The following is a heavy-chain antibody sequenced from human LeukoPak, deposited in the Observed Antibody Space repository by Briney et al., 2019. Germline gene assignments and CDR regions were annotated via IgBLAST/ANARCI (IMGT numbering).Heavy chain of an antibody. Sequence: GGSLRLSCAASGFTFSSFGMHWVRQAPGKGLEWVTFIRFDGSNRYYADSVKGRFTISRDNSKNTLYLQMNSLRTEDTAVYYCACSDYWGQRTLVTVSS. J-gene: IGHJ4*02. V-gene: IGHV3-30*02. D-gene: IGHD6-13*01. CDR2: IRFDGSNR. CDR1: GFTFSSFG. CDR3: ACSDY.